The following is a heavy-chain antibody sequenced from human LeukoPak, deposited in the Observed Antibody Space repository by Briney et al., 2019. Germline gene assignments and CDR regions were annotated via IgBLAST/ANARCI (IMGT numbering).Heavy chain of an antibody. CDR3: ARGVGRGGYYGSSHWHLDL. J-gene: IGHJ2*01. D-gene: IGHD3-22*01. CDR1: GGSISSYF. CDR2: ISYSGST. Sequence: PSETLSLTCTVSGGSISSYFWNWVRQPPGKGPEWIGYISYSGSTTYNSSFNSRVTISLDTSKKQLSLTLSFVTAADTAVYFCARGVGRGGYYGSSHWHLDLWGRGTLATVSS. V-gene: IGHV4-59*01.